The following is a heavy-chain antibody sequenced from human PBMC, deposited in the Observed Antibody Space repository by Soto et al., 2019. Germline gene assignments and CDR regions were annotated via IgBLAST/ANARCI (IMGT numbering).Heavy chain of an antibody. D-gene: IGHD3-22*01. V-gene: IGHV4-4*07. CDR1: GDYISSYY. CDR2: IYNGGST. Sequence: QVQLQESGPGLVKPSETLSLTCTVSGDYISSYYWSWIRQPAGKGLEWIGRIYNGGSTNLNPSLKSRVTMSVDTSKNQFSLKLSSVTAADTAVYYCARDLRHYYDSSGYYGEGAFDIWGQGTMVTVSS. J-gene: IGHJ3*02. CDR3: ARDLRHYYDSSGYYGEGAFDI.